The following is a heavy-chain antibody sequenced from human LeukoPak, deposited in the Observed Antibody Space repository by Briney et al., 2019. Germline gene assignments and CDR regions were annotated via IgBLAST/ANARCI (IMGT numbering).Heavy chain of an antibody. Sequence: GGSLRLSCAASGFTFSSYGMHWVRQAPGKGLEWVAFIRYDGSNKYYADSVKGRFTISRDNSKNTLYLQMNSLISDDTAVYYCARVDTVNYYYYMDVWGKGTPVTVSS. CDR1: GFTFSSYG. CDR2: IRYDGSNK. CDR3: ARVDTVNYYYYMDV. J-gene: IGHJ6*03. D-gene: IGHD5-18*01. V-gene: IGHV3-30*02.